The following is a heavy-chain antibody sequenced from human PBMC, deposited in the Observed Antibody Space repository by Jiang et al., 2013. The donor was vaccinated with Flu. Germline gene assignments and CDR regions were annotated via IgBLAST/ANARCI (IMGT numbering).Heavy chain of an antibody. J-gene: IGHJ4*02. Sequence: GVVQPGRSLRLSCAASGFTFSSYGMHWVRQAPGKGLEWVAVIWYDGSNKYYADSVKGRFTISRDNSKNTLYLQMNSLRAEDTAVYYCARDPREWELLGYFDYWGQGTLVTVSS. CDR2: IWYDGSNK. CDR1: GFTFSSYG. CDR3: ARDPREWELLGYFDY. D-gene: IGHD1-26*01. V-gene: IGHV3-33*01.